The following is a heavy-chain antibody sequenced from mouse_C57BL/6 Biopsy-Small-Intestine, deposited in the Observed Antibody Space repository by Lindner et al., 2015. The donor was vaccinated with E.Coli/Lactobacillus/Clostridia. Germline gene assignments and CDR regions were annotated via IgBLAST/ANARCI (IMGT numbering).Heavy chain of an antibody. CDR3: ARGPQGGWSDT. V-gene: IGHV1S29*02. CDR1: GYTFTTYH. CDR2: MNPNTGGT. Sequence: SVKVSCKASGYTFTTYHIYWMRQTTGQGLEWMGWMNPNTGGTRYAQRFQGRVTITRDASINTAYMELSSLTSEDTAVYYCARGPQGGWSDTWGQGTRVTVSS. J-gene: IGHJ4*01.